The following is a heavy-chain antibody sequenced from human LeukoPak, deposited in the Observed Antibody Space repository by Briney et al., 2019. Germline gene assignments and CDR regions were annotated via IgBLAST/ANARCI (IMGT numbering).Heavy chain of an antibody. D-gene: IGHD3-22*01. CDR2: INHSGST. J-gene: IGHJ6*03. CDR1: VGSFGGYY. Sequence: SETLSLTCAVYVGSFGGYYWSWIRQPPGKRLEWIGEINHSGSTNYNPSLKSRVTISVDTSKNQFSLKLSSVTAADTAVYYCARGRRLIVVGHYYYYMDVWGKGTTVTVSS. CDR3: ARGRRLIVVGHYYYYMDV. V-gene: IGHV4-34*01.